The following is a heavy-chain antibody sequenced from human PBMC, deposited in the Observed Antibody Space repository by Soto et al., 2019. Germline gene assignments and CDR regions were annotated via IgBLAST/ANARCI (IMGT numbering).Heavy chain of an antibody. CDR3: ARDQRAYYDILTGYYIGLDY. CDR2: INPSGGST. J-gene: IGHJ4*02. Sequence: GASVKVSCKASGYTFTSYYMHWVRQAPGQGLEWMGIINPSGGSTSYAQKFQGRVTMTRDTSTSTVYMELSSLRSEDTAVYYCARDQRAYYDILTGYYIGLDYWGQGTLVTVSS. D-gene: IGHD3-9*01. CDR1: GYTFTSYY. V-gene: IGHV1-46*01.